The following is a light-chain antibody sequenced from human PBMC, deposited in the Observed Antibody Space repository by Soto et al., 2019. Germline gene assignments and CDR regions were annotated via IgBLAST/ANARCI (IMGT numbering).Light chain of an antibody. CDR3: QQYYSYPLT. J-gene: IGKJ3*01. CDR1: QGISSY. CDR2: AAS. Sequence: IRMTQSPSSLSASTGDRVTITCRASQGISSYLAWYQEKPGKAPKLLIYAASTLQSGVPSRFSGSGSGTDFTLTISCLQSEDFATYYCQQYYSYPLTFGPGTKVDIK. V-gene: IGKV1-8*01.